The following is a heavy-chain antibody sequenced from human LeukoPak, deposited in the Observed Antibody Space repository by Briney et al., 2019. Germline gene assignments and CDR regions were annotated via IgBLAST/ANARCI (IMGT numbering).Heavy chain of an antibody. J-gene: IGHJ3*02. CDR3: AKSLFTSATGTGRAFHI. Sequence: GGSLRLSFAASEFTFSKFPMGWVRQAPGRGLEWVSAISASGDVTFHADSVRGRFTISRDNSKSTLFLQMNDLRVEDTAKFYCAKSLFTSATGTGRAFHIWGQGTMVSVSS. D-gene: IGHD1-1*01. V-gene: IGHV3-23*01. CDR1: EFTFSKFP. CDR2: ISASGDVT.